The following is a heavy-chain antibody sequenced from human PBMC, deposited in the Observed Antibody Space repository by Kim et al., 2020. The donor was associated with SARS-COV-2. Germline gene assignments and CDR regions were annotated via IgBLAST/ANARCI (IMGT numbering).Heavy chain of an antibody. J-gene: IGHJ6*03. D-gene: IGHD5-12*01. CDR2: INHSGST. CDR1: GGSFSGYY. Sequence: SETLSLTCAVYGGSFSGYYWSWIRQPPGKGLEWIGEINHSGSTNYNPSLMSRVTISVKTSKIQFSLKLSSLTAADTAVYYCASGARRWLSRRYYYCMDVWGKGTTVTVSS. CDR3: ASGARRWLSRRYYYCMDV. V-gene: IGHV4-34*01.